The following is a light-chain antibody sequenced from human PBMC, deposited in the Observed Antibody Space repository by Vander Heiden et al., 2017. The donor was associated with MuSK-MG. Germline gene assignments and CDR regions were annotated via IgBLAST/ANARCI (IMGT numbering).Light chain of an antibody. J-gene: IGLJ3*02. V-gene: IGLV3-1*01. CDR2: FDR. Sequence: SYELTQPPSVSVSPGQTASITCSGDKLGDKYACWYQQKPGPSPVLVIYFDRRRRSGIPERFSGSNSGNTATLTITVAQAMDGADYYCQAQASSTDLWVFGTGTKLTVL. CDR3: QAQASSTDLWV. CDR1: KLGDKY.